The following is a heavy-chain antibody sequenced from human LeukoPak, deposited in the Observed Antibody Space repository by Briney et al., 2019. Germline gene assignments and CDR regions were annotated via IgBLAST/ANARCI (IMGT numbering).Heavy chain of an antibody. J-gene: IGHJ4*02. CDR1: GYTFTGYY. Sequence: ASVKVSCKASGYTFTGYYLHWVRQAPGQGLEWMGWINPNSGGTNYAQEFQGRVTMTRDTSITTAYMELSRLRSDDAALYYCASGARYCGGDSCYGPFGYWGQGTLVTVSS. CDR3: ASGARYCGGDSCYGPFGY. V-gene: IGHV1-2*02. CDR2: INPNSGGT. D-gene: IGHD2-15*01.